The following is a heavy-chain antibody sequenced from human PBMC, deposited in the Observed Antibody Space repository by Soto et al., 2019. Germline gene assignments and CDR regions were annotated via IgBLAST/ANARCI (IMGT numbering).Heavy chain of an antibody. CDR3: ARDPVCSSTSCSTNWFDP. CDR2: IYHSGST. J-gene: IGHJ5*02. Sequence: SETLSLTCAVSGGSISSSNWWSWVRQPPGKGLEWIGEIYHSGSTNYNPSLKSRVTISVDKSKNQFSLKLSSVTAADTAVYYCARDPVCSSTSCSTNWFDPWRQGTLVTVSS. D-gene: IGHD2-2*01. V-gene: IGHV4-4*02. CDR1: GGSISSSNW.